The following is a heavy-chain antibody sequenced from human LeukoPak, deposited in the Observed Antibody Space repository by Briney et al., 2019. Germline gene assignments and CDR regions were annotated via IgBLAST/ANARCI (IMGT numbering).Heavy chain of an antibody. J-gene: IGHJ4*02. CDR1: GYTFTDYG. V-gene: IGHV1-18*01. CDR2: HSGYSGNT. Sequence: ASVKVSCKASGYTFTDYGISWVRQAPGQGLEWMGWHSGYSGNTHYAQNLQGRLTMTTDTSTSTAYMELRSLRSDDAAVYYCARVIAVAGGSTFDYWGQGTLVTVSS. CDR3: ARVIAVAGGSTFDY. D-gene: IGHD6-19*01.